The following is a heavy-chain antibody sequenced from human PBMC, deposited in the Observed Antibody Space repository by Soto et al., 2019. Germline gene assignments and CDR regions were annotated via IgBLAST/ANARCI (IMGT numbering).Heavy chain of an antibody. Sequence: EVHLVESGGRVVRPGESLRLSCAASGFNFEEYGMTWVRQAPGKGLEWVAGSNWDGDDTGYADSVQGRFTISRDNAKKFLYLQMNSLRVDDTALYYCARGDIAVAVSSHYRGQGTLVTVSS. CDR2: SNWDGDDT. D-gene: IGHD6-19*01. J-gene: IGHJ4*02. V-gene: IGHV3-20*04. CDR1: GFNFEEYG. CDR3: ARGDIAVAVSSHY.